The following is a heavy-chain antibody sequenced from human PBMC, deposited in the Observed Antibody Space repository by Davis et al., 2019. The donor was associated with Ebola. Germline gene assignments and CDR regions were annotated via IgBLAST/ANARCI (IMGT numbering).Heavy chain of an antibody. V-gene: IGHV3-30*03. CDR1: GFTFSRHW. Sequence: GGSLRLSCAASGFTFSRHWMHWVRQAPGKGLDWVALMSNDGTKTYYADSVKDRFTISRDTTKNMWNLQMNSLRVEDTALYYCARTYRSFRPEYYGMDVWGRGTTVIVSS. CDR3: ARTYRSFRPEYYGMDV. CDR2: MSNDGTKT. J-gene: IGHJ6*02. D-gene: IGHD2/OR15-2a*01.